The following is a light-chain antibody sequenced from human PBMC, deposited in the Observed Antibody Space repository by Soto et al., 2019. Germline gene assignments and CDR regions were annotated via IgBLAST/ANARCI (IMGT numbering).Light chain of an antibody. CDR1: QSVSSK. CDR3: QHYNDWPPTWT. CDR2: GAS. Sequence: EIVTTQSPATLSVSPGERATLSCRASQSVSSKLAWYQQKPGQAPRVLIHGASTRATGIPARFSGSGSGTEFTLTISSLQSEDFAVDYCQHYNDWPPTWTFGQGTKV. J-gene: IGKJ1*01. V-gene: IGKV3-15*01.